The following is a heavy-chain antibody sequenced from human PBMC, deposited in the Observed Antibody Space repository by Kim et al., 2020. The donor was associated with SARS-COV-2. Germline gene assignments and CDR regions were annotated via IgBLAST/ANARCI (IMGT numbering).Heavy chain of an antibody. J-gene: IGHJ6*02. D-gene: IGHD6-13*01. CDR3: ARDIQQQQYYYYYGMDV. V-gene: IGHV1-2*04. CDR1: GYTFTGYY. Sequence: ASVKVSCKASGYTFTGYYMHWVRQAPGQGLEWMGWINPNSGGTNYAQKFQGWVTMTRDTSISTAYMELSRLRSDDTAVYYCARDIQQQQYYYYYGMDVWGQGTTVTVSS. CDR2: INPNSGGT.